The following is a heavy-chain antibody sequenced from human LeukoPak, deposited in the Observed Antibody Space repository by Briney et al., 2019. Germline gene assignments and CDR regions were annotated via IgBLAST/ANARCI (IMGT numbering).Heavy chain of an antibody. V-gene: IGHV4-59*01. CDR2: IYYSGST. Sequence: SETLSLTCTVSGGSISSYYWSWIRQPPGKGLEWIGHIYYSGSTNYNSSLKSRVTISVDTSRNQFSLKLSSLTAADTAVYYCARGKAAAASTLPFDPWGQGTLVTVSS. D-gene: IGHD6-13*01. CDR3: ARGKAAAASTLPFDP. CDR1: GGSISSYY. J-gene: IGHJ5*02.